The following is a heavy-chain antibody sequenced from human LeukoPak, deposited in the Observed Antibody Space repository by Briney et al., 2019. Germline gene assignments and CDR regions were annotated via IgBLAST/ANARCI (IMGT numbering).Heavy chain of an antibody. CDR3: ARDISGYDSLDS. D-gene: IGHD3-22*01. CDR2: IYYSGST. V-gene: IGHV4-59*12. Sequence: SETLSLTCTVSGGSISSYYWSWIRQPPGKGLEWIGYIYYSGSTNYNPSLKSRVAISVDTSKNQFSLKLSSVTAADTAVYYCARDISGYDSLDSWGQGTLVTVSS. CDR1: GGSISSYY. J-gene: IGHJ4*02.